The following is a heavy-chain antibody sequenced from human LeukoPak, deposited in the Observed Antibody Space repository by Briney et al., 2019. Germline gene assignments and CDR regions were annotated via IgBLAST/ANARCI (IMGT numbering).Heavy chain of an antibody. D-gene: IGHD2-2*01. Sequence: ASVKVSCKASGYTFTSYYMHWVRQAPGQGLEWMGIINPSGGSTSYAQKFQGRVTMTRDTSTSTVYMELSSLRSEDTAVYYCARDIPYCSSTSCSRFDYWGQGTLVTVSS. CDR2: INPSGGST. CDR3: ARDIPYCSSTSCSRFDY. J-gene: IGHJ4*02. CDR1: GYTFTSYY. V-gene: IGHV1-46*01.